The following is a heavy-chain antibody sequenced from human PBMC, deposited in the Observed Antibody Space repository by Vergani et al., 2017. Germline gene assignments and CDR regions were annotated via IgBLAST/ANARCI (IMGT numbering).Heavy chain of an antibody. V-gene: IGHV3-73*02. CDR3: TRRGEMATFNWFDP. D-gene: IGHD5-24*01. J-gene: IGHJ5*02. CDR2: IRSKANSYAT. Sequence: EVQLVESGGGLVQPGGSLKLSCAASGFTFSGSAMHWVRQASGKGLEWVGRIRSKANSYATAYAASVKGRFTISRDDSKNTAYLQMNSLKTEDTAVYYCTRRGEMATFNWFDPWGQGTLVTVSS. CDR1: GFTFSGSA.